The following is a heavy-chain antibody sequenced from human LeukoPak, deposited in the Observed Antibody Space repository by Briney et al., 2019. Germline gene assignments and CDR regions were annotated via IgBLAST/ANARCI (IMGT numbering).Heavy chain of an antibody. CDR1: GFTLSSYA. V-gene: IGHV3-7*01. D-gene: IGHD3-3*01. CDR2: IKQDGSEK. J-gene: IGHJ4*02. Sequence: GGSLRLSCAASGFTLSSYAMSWVRQAPGKGLEWVANIKQDGSEKYYVDSVKGRFTISRDNAKNSLYLQMNSLRAEDTAMYYCARDFRFLDDYWGQGTLVTVSS. CDR3: ARDFRFLDDY.